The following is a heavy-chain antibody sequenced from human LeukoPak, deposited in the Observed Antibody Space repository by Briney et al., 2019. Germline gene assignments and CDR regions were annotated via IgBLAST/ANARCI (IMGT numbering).Heavy chain of an antibody. CDR3: AISEGRSGYYLQVDY. V-gene: IGHV3-21*01. D-gene: IGHD3-22*01. CDR1: GFTFGSYS. Sequence: GGSLRLSCAASGFTFGSYSMNWVRQAPGKGLEWVSSISSSSDYIYYADSVKGRFTISRDNAKNSLYLQMNSLRAEDTAVYYCAISEGRSGYYLQVDYWGQGTLVTVSS. J-gene: IGHJ4*02. CDR2: ISSSSDYI.